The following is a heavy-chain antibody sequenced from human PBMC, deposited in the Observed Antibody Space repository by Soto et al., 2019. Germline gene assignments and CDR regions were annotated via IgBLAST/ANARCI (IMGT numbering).Heavy chain of an antibody. J-gene: IGHJ6*02. CDR2: INPNSGGT. CDR3: ATKYYDASSGYSAYDAMDF. Sequence: XSGKASCKASGYTVTGYYMQWVRQAPGQGLEWMGWINPNSGGTHHAQEFQDRVTMTRDTSITTAYMELSRLRYDDTAVYYCATKYYDASSGYSAYDAMDFWGQGTTVTVTS. D-gene: IGHD3-22*01. CDR1: GYTVTGYY. V-gene: IGHV1-2*02.